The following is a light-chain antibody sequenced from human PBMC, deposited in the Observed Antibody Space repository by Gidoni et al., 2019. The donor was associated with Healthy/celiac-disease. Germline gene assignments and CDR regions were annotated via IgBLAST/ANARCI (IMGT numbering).Light chain of an antibody. J-gene: IGKJ2*01. V-gene: IGKV4-1*01. Sequence: DIVMTQSPDSLAVSLGERATINCKSSQSVLYSSNNKNYLAWYQQKPGQPPKLLIYWASTRESGVPDRFSGSGSGTDFTLTISSLQAEDVAVYYCQQYYSTSYXFXQGTKLEIK. CDR1: QSVLYSSNNKNY. CDR3: QQYYSTSYX. CDR2: WAS.